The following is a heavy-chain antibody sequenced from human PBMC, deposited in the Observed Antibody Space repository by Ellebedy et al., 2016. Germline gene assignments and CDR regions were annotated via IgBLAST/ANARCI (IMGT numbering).Heavy chain of an antibody. CDR2: IWYDGSNK. J-gene: IGHJ4*02. D-gene: IGHD3-22*01. CDR1: GFTFSSYG. CDR3: ARELDYYDSSGYYPDY. V-gene: IGHV3-33*01. Sequence: GESLKISCAASGFTFSSYGMHWVRQAPGKGLEWVAVIWYDGSNKYYADSVKGRFTISRDNSKNTLYLQMNSLRAEDTAVYYCARELDYYDSSGYYPDYWGQGTLVTVSS.